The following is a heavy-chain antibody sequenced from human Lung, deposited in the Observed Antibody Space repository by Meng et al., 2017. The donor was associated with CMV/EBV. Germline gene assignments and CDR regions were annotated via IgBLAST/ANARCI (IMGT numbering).Heavy chain of an antibody. CDR1: GFTFSSYS. Sequence: GEXXTISCAASGFTFSSYSMNWVRQAPGKGLEWVSSISSSSSYIYYADSVKGRFTISRDNAKNSLYLQMNSLRAEDTAVYYCARAGYSSGWYELYFDYWGQGAXVTVSS. J-gene: IGHJ4*02. V-gene: IGHV3-21*01. D-gene: IGHD6-19*01. CDR3: ARAGYSSGWYELYFDY. CDR2: ISSSSSYI.